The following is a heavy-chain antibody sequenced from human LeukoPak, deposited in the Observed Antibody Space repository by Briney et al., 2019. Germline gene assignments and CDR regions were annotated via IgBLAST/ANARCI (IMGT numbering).Heavy chain of an antibody. D-gene: IGHD6-19*01. V-gene: IGHV3-23*01. CDR3: AHSRGAVAGAPEY. CDR1: GFSFSTYA. Sequence: GGSLRLSCAASGFSFSTYAMSWVRQAPGKGLEWVSAISGSGGSTYYADSVKGRFTISRDNSKNMLYLQMNSLRADDTAVYYCAHSRGAVAGAPEYWGQGTLVTVSS. CDR2: ISGSGGST. J-gene: IGHJ4*02.